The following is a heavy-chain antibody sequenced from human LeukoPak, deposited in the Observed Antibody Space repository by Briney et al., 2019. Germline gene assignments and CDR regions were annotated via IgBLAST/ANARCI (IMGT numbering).Heavy chain of an antibody. V-gene: IGHV3-30*02. D-gene: IGHD2-15*01. CDR3: AKAPKCSGGSCYFDAEYFQH. CDR2: IRYDGSNK. Sequence: SGGSLRLSCAASGFTFSSYGMHWVRQALGKGLEWVAFIRYDGSNKYYADSVKGRFTISRDNSKNTLYLQMNSLRAEDTAVYYCAKAPKCSGGSCYFDAEYFQHWGQGTLVTVSS. CDR1: GFTFSSYG. J-gene: IGHJ1*01.